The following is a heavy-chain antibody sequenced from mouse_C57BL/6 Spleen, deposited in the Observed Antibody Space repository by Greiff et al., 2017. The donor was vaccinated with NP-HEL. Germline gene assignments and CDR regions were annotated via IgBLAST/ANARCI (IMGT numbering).Heavy chain of an antibody. Sequence: QVQLQQPGAELVKPGASVKLSCKASGYTFTSYWMQWVKQRPGQGLEWIGEIDPSDSYTNYNQKFKGKATLTVDTSSSTAYMQLSSLTSEDSAVYYCARPLTTVVATRRYYYAMDYWGQGTSVTVSS. CDR2: IDPSDSYT. D-gene: IGHD1-1*01. V-gene: IGHV1-50*01. CDR1: GYTFTSYW. J-gene: IGHJ4*01. CDR3: ARPLTTVVATRRYYYAMDY.